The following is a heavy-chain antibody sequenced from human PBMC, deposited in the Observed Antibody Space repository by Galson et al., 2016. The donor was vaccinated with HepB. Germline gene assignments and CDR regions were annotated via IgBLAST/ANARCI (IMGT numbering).Heavy chain of an antibody. CDR3: ASSVEVAGLDY. CDR1: GYTFNSYW. V-gene: IGHV5-51*01. CDR2: IYPDDSDT. Sequence: GAEVKKPGESLKISCKGSGYTFNSYWIGWVRQMPGKGLEWMGIIYPDDSDTTYSPSFQGQVTISADKSISTAYLQWSSLKASDTAMYYCASSVEVAGLDYWGQRTLVTVAS. J-gene: IGHJ4*02. D-gene: IGHD2-15*01.